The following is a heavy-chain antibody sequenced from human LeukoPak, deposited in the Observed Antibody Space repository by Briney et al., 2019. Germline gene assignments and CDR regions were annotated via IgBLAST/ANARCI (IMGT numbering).Heavy chain of an antibody. Sequence: GGSLRLSCAASGFTFSSYAMSWVRQAPGKGLEWVSAISGSGGSTYYADSVKGRFTISRDNSKNTLYLQMNSLRAEDTAVYYCAQGRSGPYYYYGMDVWGQGTTVTVSS. D-gene: IGHD1-26*01. CDR3: AQGRSGPYYYYGMDV. CDR1: GFTFSSYA. J-gene: IGHJ6*02. V-gene: IGHV3-23*01. CDR2: ISGSGGST.